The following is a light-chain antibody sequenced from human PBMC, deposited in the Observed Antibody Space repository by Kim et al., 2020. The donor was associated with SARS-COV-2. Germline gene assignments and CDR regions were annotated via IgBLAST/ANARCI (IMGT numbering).Light chain of an antibody. CDR2: DAS. Sequence: DIQMTQSPSSLSASVGDRVTITCQASQDISNYLNWYQQKPGKAPKLLIYDASNLETGVPSRFSGSGSGTDFTFTISSLQPEDIATYYCQQYDNQLTFGGGTKLEIK. CDR3: QQYDNQLT. J-gene: IGKJ4*01. V-gene: IGKV1-33*01. CDR1: QDISNY.